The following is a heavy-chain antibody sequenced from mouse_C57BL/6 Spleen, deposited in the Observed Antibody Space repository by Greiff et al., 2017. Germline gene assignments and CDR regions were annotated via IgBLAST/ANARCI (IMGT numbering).Heavy chain of an antibody. D-gene: IGHD1-1*01. Sequence: QVQLKQPGAELVKPGASVKLSCKASGYTFTSYWMPWVKQRTGPGLVWIGMIHPNSGSTNYNEKFQSKATLTVDKSSSPAYMQLSSLTSEDSAVYYCARGYYGSSYAMDYWGQGTSVTVSS. J-gene: IGHJ4*01. CDR1: GYTFTSYW. CDR3: ARGYYGSSYAMDY. V-gene: IGHV1-64*01. CDR2: IHPNSGST.